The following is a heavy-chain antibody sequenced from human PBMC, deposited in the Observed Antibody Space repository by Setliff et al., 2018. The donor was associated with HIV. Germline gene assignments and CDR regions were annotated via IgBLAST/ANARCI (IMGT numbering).Heavy chain of an antibody. J-gene: IGHJ6*03. V-gene: IGHV4-59*11. CDR2: IYRSGST. Sequence: LSLTCTVSGGSISSHYWSWIRQPPGKGLEWIGLIYRSGSTYYNPSLKSRVSISLDTSKNQFSLKLTSVTAEDTAVYYCARGRLLWSGSYYYYYMDVWGKGTTVTVSS. D-gene: IGHD3-10*01. CDR1: GGSISSHY. CDR3: ARGRLLWSGSYYYYYMDV.